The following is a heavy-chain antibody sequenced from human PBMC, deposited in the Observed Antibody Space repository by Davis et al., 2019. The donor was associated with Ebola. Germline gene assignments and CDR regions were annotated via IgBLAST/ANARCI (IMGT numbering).Heavy chain of an antibody. CDR1: GYTFTGYY. Sequence: AASVKVSCKASGYTFTGYYMHWVRQAPGQGLEWMGRINPNSGGTNYAQTFQGRVTMTRDTSISTAYMELSSLRSEDTAVYYCARDLGAPNDYGGNWGQGTLVTVSS. D-gene: IGHD4-23*01. CDR3: ARDLGAPNDYGGN. CDR2: INPNSGGT. J-gene: IGHJ4*02. V-gene: IGHV1-2*06.